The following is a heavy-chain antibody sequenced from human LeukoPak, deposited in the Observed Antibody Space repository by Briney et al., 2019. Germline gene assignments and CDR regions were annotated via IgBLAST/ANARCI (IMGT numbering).Heavy chain of an antibody. J-gene: IGHJ4*02. CDR2: IYYSGST. D-gene: IGHD3-22*01. V-gene: IGHV4-39*01. Sequence: SETLSLTCTVSGGSISSSSYYWGWIRQPPGKGLEWIGSIYYSGSTYYNPSLKSRVTISVDTSKNQFSLKLSSVTAADTAVYFCARGPYSYDSSGAFDIWGQGTLVTVSS. CDR1: GGSISSSSYY. CDR3: ARGPYSYDSSGAFDI.